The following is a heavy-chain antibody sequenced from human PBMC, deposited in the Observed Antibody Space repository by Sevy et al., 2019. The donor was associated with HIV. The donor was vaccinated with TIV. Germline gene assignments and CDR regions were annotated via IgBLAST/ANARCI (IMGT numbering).Heavy chain of an antibody. J-gene: IGHJ6*03. V-gene: IGHV1-18*01. CDR1: GYTFTSYG. D-gene: IGHD2-2*02. CDR3: ARFGGLGYCSSTSCYTGGWGYYYYMDV. CDR2: ISAYNGNT. Sequence: ASVKVSCKASGYTFTSYGISWVRQAPGQGLEWLGWISAYNGNTNYAQKLQGRVTMTTDTSTGTAYMELRGLRSDDTAVYYCARFGGLGYCSSTSCYTGGWGYYYYMDVWGKGTTVTVSS.